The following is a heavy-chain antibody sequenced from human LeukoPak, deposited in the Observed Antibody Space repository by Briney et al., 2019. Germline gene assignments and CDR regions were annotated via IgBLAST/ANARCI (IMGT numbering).Heavy chain of an antibody. D-gene: IGHD2-2*01. CDR2: IYYSGST. CDR3: ARGLYCSSTSCYVGPYYYYYMDV. CDR1: GGSISSYY. V-gene: IGHV4-59*01. Sequence: TSETLSLSCTVSGGSISSYYWSWIRQPPGKGLEWIGYIYYSGSTNYNPSLKSRVTISVDTSKNQFSLKLSSVTAADTAVYYCARGLYCSSTSCYVGPYYYYYMDVWGKGTTVTISS. J-gene: IGHJ6*03.